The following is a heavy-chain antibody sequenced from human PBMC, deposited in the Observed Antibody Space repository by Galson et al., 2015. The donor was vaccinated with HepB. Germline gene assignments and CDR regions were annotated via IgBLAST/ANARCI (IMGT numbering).Heavy chain of an antibody. V-gene: IGHV3-64D*06. J-gene: IGHJ6*02. D-gene: IGHD3-10*01. Sequence: SLRLSCAASGFTFSSYAMHWVRQAPGKGLEYVSAISSNGGSTYYADSVKGRFTISRDNSKNTLYLQMSSLRAEDTAVYYCVNLHYYGSGSYYNSYGMDVWGQGTTVTVSS. CDR2: ISSNGGST. CDR1: GFTFSSYA. CDR3: VNLHYYGSGSYYNSYGMDV.